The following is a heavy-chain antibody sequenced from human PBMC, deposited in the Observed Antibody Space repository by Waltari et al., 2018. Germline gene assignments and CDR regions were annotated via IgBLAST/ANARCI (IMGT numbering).Heavy chain of an antibody. V-gene: IGHV3-7*01. CDR3: TTLARGESGDY. CDR1: GFTFNTYW. D-gene: IGHD3-10*01. Sequence: EVQLVESGGGLVQPGGSLRLSCAASGFTFNTYWMKWIRQAPGKGVEWWANINPDGIQKFYVDSVKGRFTVSRDNAQNSLYLQMNNLRAEDTAVYYCTTLARGESGDYWGQGTLVTVSS. J-gene: IGHJ4*02. CDR2: INPDGIQK.